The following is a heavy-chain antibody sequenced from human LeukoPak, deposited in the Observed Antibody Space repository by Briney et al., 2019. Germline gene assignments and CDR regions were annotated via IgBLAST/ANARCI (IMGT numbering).Heavy chain of an antibody. D-gene: IGHD6-6*01. CDR1: GFTFSRYS. CDR3: ARTTIAAREADY. J-gene: IGHJ4*02. Sequence: VGSLRLSCAASGFTFSRYSMHWVRQAPGKGLEYVSAISNNGGSTFYADSVNGRFTISRDNSKNTLYLQMGSLRTEDMAVYYCARTTIAAREADYWGQGTLVTVSS. V-gene: IGHV3-64*02. CDR2: ISNNGGST.